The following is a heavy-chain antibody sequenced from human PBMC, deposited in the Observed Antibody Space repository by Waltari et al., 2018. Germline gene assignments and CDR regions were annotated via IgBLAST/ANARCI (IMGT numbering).Heavy chain of an antibody. CDR1: GFTFSSSR. Sequence: EVQLVESGGGLVKPGGSLRLSCDASGFTFSSSRLNWARPAPGKGLEWVSSITSSSTYTYYADSVKGRFTISRDNARNSLFVEMKSLRAEDTAVYYCARDLGSRGPRGMDVWGQGTTVIVS. CDR2: ITSSSTYT. J-gene: IGHJ6*02. V-gene: IGHV3-21*01. CDR3: ARDLGSRGPRGMDV. D-gene: IGHD2-2*01.